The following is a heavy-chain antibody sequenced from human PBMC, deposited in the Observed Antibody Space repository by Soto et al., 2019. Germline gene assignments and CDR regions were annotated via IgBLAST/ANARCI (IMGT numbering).Heavy chain of an antibody. CDR2: ISGSGGST. V-gene: IGHV3-23*01. Sequence: EVQLLESGGGLEQPGGSLRLSCAASGFTFRSYAMNWVRQAPGKGLEWVSGISGSGGSTYYADSVKGRFTISRDNFKNMLYVQMNSLRVEDTALYYCAKAHNYDFWSGSDFWGQGTLVTVSS. D-gene: IGHD3-3*01. CDR3: AKAHNYDFWSGSDF. CDR1: GFTFRSYA. J-gene: IGHJ4*02.